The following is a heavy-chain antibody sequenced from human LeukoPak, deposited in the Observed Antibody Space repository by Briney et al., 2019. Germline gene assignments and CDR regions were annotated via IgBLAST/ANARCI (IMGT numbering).Heavy chain of an antibody. CDR1: GFNFDDYV. D-gene: IGHD5-24*01. Sequence: GGSLRLSCAASGFNFDDYVMSWVRQAPGKGLEWVSGINWNGGSRGYADSVKGRFTISRDNSKNTLYLQMNSLRAEDTAVYYCARIDGYTYFDYWGQGTLVTVSS. V-gene: IGHV3-20*04. J-gene: IGHJ4*02. CDR3: ARIDGYTYFDY. CDR2: INWNGGSR.